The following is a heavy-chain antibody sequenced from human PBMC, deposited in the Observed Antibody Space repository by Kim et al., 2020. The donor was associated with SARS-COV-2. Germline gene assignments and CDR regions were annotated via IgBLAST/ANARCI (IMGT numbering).Heavy chain of an antibody. CDR1: GFTFSSYG. D-gene: IGHD6-6*01. J-gene: IGHJ4*02. CDR2: IWYDGSNK. V-gene: IGHV3-33*01. Sequence: GGSLRLSCAASGFTFSSYGMHWVRQAPGKGLEWVAVIWYDGSNKYYADSVKGRFTISRDNSKNTLYLQMNSLRAEDTAVYYCARDRQLGYFDYWGQGTLVTVSS. CDR3: ARDRQLGYFDY.